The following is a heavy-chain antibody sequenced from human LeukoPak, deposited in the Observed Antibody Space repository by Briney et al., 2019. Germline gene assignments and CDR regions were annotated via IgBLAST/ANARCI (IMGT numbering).Heavy chain of an antibody. D-gene: IGHD6-19*01. Sequence: ASVKVSCKASGYTFTGCYMHWVRQAPGQGREGMGWINPNSGGTNYAQKFQGRVTMTRDTSISTAYMELSRLRSDDTAVYYCARDTGYIAVAAAIYWGQGTLVTVSS. V-gene: IGHV1-2*02. CDR1: GYTFTGCY. CDR3: ARDTGYIAVAAAIY. CDR2: INPNSGGT. J-gene: IGHJ4*02.